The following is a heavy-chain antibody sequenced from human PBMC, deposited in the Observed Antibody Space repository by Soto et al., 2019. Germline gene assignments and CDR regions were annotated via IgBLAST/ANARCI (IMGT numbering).Heavy chain of an antibody. V-gene: IGHV3-74*01. Sequence: GGSLRLSCAASGFNFSNYWMHWVRQAPGKGLVWVSRINTDGSGATYADSVKGRFTMSRDNAKNTLYLQMNGLRAEDTAVYYCARGASGYSYGWGQGTLVTVSS. CDR1: GFNFSNYW. D-gene: IGHD5-18*01. CDR3: ARGASGYSYG. CDR2: INTDGSGA. J-gene: IGHJ4*02.